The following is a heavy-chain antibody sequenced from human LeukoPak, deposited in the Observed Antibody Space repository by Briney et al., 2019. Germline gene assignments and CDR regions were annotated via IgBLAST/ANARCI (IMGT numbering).Heavy chain of an antibody. CDR3: ARDGYCSSTSCYSPRVDTDY. D-gene: IGHD2-2*03. Sequence: ASVKVSCKASGYTFTGYYMHWVRQAPGQGLEWMGWINPNSGGTNYAQKSQGRVTMTRDTSISTAYMELSRLRSDDTAVYYCARDGYCSSTSCYSPRVDTDYWGQGTLVTVSS. J-gene: IGHJ4*02. CDR1: GYTFTGYY. V-gene: IGHV1-2*02. CDR2: INPNSGGT.